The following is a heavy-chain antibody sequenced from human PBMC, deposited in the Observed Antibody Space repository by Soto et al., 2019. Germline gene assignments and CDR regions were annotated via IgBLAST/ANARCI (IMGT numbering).Heavy chain of an antibody. D-gene: IGHD3-10*01. CDR2: IYYSGST. CDR1: GGSISSGDYY. J-gene: IGHJ5*02. Sequence: TLSLTFTFSGGSISSGDYYWSGIRQPPGKGLEWIGYIYYSGSTYYNPSLKSRVTISVDTSKNQFSLKLSSVTAADPAVYYCARGFPEGWFDPWGQGTLVTVSS. CDR3: ARGFPEGWFDP. V-gene: IGHV4-30-4*01.